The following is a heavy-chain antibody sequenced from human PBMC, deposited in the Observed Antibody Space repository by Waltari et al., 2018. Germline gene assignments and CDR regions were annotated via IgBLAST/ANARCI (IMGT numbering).Heavy chain of an antibody. CDR3: ARGGAAAAEYFQH. CDR2: IYTSGST. J-gene: IGHJ1*01. V-gene: IGHV4-61*09. Sequence: QVQLQESGPGLVKPSQTLSLTCTVSGGSISSGSYYWSWIRQPAGKGLEWIGYIYTSGSTNSNPSLKSGGTISVDTSKNQFSLKLSAVTAADTAVYYCARGGAAAAEYFQHWGQGTLVTVSS. CDR1: GGSISSGSYY. D-gene: IGHD6-13*01.